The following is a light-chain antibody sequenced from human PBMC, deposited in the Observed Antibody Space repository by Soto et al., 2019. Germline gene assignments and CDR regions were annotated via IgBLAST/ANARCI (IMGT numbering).Light chain of an antibody. CDR2: SNN. J-gene: IGLJ3*02. V-gene: IGLV1-44*01. CDR1: SSNIGSNT. CDR3: AAWDDSLNGWV. Sequence: QSVLIQPPSASGTPGQRVIISCSGSSSNIGSNTVNWYQQLPGTASKLLIYSNNQRPSGVPDRFSGSKSGTSASLAISGLQSEDEADYYCAAWDDSLNGWVFGGGTQLTVL.